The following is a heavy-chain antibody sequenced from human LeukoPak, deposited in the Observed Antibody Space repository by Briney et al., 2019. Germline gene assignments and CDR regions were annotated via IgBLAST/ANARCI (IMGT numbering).Heavy chain of an antibody. D-gene: IGHD2-8*01. Sequence: GGSLRLSCAASGFTFSSYSMNWVRQAPGKGLEWVANIKQDGSEKYYVDSVKGRFTISRDNAKNSLYLQMNSLRAEDTAVYYCARDCYGVCYKGIDYWGQGTLVTVSS. CDR3: ARDCYGVCYKGIDY. V-gene: IGHV3-7*01. CDR2: IKQDGSEK. CDR1: GFTFSSYS. J-gene: IGHJ4*02.